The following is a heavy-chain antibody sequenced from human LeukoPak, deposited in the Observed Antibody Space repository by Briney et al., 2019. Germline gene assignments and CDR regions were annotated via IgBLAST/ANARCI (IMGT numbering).Heavy chain of an antibody. CDR2: IKEDGSEK. Sequence: PGGSLRLSCAASGFTFRSYWMSWVRQAPGKGLEWVANIKEDGSEKYYLDSVKGRFSISRDNAKNSLYVQMNSLRAEDTAVYYCAREPLTYDRSGCYAGGSFDIWGQGTMVTVSS. CDR1: GFTFRSYW. V-gene: IGHV3-7*01. D-gene: IGHD3-22*01. J-gene: IGHJ3*02. CDR3: AREPLTYDRSGCYAGGSFDI.